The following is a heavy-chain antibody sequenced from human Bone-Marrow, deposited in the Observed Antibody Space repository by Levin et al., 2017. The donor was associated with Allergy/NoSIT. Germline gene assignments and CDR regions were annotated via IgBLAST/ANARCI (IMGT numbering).Heavy chain of an antibody. D-gene: IGHD2-21*02. J-gene: IGHJ4*02. CDR2: ISWDGIST. CDR1: GLTFDDFA. V-gene: IGHV3-43D*04. CDR3: AKDFITFCGGDCFSPPDY. Sequence: GGSLRLSCAASGLTFDDFAMQWFRQTPGKGLEWVSLISWDGISTYYADSVKGRFTISRDNRKNSLYLQMNSLRPEDTALYYCAKDFITFCGGDCFSPPDYGGQGTLVTVSS.